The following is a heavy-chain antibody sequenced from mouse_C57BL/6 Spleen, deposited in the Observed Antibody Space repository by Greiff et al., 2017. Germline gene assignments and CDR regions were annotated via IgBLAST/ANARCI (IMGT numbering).Heavy chain of an antibody. D-gene: IGHD2-3*01. CDR2: INPSNGGT. CDR3: ARQGDGYYEAWFAY. V-gene: IGHV1-53*01. CDR1: GYNFTSYW. J-gene: IGHJ3*01. Sequence: VQLQQPGTELVKPGASVKLSCKASGYNFTSYWMHWVKQRPGQGLEWIGNINPSNGGTNYNEKFKSKATLTVDKSSSTAYMQLSSLTSEDSAVYDCARQGDGYYEAWFAYWGQGTLVTVSA.